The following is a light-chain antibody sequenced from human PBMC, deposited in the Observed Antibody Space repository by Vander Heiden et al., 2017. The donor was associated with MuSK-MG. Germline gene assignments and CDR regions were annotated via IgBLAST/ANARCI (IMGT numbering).Light chain of an antibody. CDR3: QQLNSYPWT. Sequence: DIQLTQSPSFLSASVGDSVTITCRVSQGISSYLAWYQQKPGKAPKLLIYAASTLQSGVPSRFSGSGSGTEFTLTISSLQPEDFATYYCQQLNSYPWTFGQGTKVEIK. CDR2: AAS. CDR1: QGISSY. J-gene: IGKJ1*01. V-gene: IGKV1-9*01.